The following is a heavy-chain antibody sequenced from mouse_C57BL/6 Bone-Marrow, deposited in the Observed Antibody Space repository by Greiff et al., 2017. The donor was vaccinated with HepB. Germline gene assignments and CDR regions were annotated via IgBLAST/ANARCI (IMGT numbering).Heavy chain of an antibody. J-gene: IGHJ3*01. CDR1: GFTFSSYG. D-gene: IGHD1-1*01. CDR3: ARHAELRSPFAY. CDR2: ISSGGSYT. V-gene: IGHV5-6*02. Sequence: DVMLVESGGDLVKPGGSLKLSCAASGFTFSSYGMSWVRQTPDKRLEWVATISSGGSYTYYPDSVKGRFTISRDNAKNTLYLQMSSLKSEDTAMYYCARHAELRSPFAYWGQGTLVTVSA.